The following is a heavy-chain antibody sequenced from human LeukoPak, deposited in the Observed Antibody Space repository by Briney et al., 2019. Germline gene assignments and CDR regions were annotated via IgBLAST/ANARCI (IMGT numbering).Heavy chain of an antibody. CDR3: ARVSSIAAAGAFDY. V-gene: IGHV3-20*04. J-gene: IGHJ4*02. Sequence: GGSLRLSCAASGFTFGDYGMSWVRQAPGKGLEWVSGINWNGGSTGYADSVKGRFTISRDNAKNSLYLQMNSLRAEDTALYYCARVSSIAAAGAFDYWGQGTLVTVSS. D-gene: IGHD6-13*01. CDR1: GFTFGDYG. CDR2: INWNGGST.